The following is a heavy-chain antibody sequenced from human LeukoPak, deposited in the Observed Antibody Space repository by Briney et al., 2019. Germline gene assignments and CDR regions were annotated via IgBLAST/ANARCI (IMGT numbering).Heavy chain of an antibody. CDR2: IIPIFGTA. V-gene: IGHV1-69*06. J-gene: IGHJ6*03. Sequence: SVKVSCMASGGTFSSYAISWVRQAPGQGLEWMGGIIPIFGTANYAQKFQGRVTITADKSTSTAYMELSSLRSEDTAVYYCARTKAVAGTRLGYYYYYMDVWGKGTTVTVSS. D-gene: IGHD6-19*01. CDR1: GGTFSSYA. CDR3: ARTKAVAGTRLGYYYYYMDV.